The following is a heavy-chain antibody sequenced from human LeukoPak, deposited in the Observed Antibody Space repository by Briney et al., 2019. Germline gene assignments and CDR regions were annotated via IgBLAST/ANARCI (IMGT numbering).Heavy chain of an antibody. CDR1: GFTFSSYG. Sequence: EGSLRLSCAASGFTFSSYGMHWVRQAPGKGLEWVAGICYDGSNKYYADSVKGRFTISRDNSKNTLYLQMNSLRADDTALYYCAKSASSLHFDYWGQGTLVTVSS. J-gene: IGHJ4*02. V-gene: IGHV3-30*18. CDR3: AKSASSLHFDY. CDR2: ICYDGSNK.